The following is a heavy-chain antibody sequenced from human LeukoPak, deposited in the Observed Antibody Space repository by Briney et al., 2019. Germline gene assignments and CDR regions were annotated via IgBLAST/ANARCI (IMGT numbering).Heavy chain of an antibody. CDR1: GGSFSGYY. CDR2: INHSGST. D-gene: IGHD1-14*01. Sequence: SETLSHTCAVYGGSFSGYYWSWIRQPPGKGLEWIGEINHSGSTNYNPSLKSRVTISVDTSKNQFSLKLSSVTAADTAVYYCARRRYYYDYWGQGTLVTVSS. V-gene: IGHV4-34*01. CDR3: ARRRYYYDY. J-gene: IGHJ4*02.